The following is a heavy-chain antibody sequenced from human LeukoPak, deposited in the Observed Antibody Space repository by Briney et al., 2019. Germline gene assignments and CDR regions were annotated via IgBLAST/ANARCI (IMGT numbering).Heavy chain of an antibody. D-gene: IGHD2-8*01. CDR3: GILTLSPG. J-gene: IGHJ4*02. CDR2: ISWNSANI. V-gene: IGHV3-9*01. Sequence: GGSLRLSCAASGFTFEDYSIHWVRRAPGKGLEWVSGISWNSANIAYMDSVKGRFTISRDNAKNTLYLQMNRLRVEDTAVYYCGILTLSPGWGQGTLVTVSS. CDR1: GFTFEDYS.